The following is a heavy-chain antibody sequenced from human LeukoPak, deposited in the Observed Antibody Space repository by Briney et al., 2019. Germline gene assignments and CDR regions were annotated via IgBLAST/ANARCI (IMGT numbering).Heavy chain of an antibody. CDR2: IIPIFGTA. CDR3: ASTHRKAVRWSWGGDAFDI. Sequence: GASVKVSCKASGGTFSSYAISWVRQAPGQGLEWMGGIIPIFGTANYAQKFQGRVTITADKSTSTAYMELSSLRSEDTAVYYCASTHRKAVRWSWGGDAFDIWGQGTMVTVSS. D-gene: IGHD3-16*01. V-gene: IGHV1-69*06. CDR1: GGTFSSYA. J-gene: IGHJ3*02.